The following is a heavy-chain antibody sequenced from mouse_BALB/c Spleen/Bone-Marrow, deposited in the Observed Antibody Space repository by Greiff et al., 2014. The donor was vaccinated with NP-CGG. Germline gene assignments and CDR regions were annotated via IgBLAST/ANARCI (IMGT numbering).Heavy chain of an antibody. CDR1: GYTFTSYV. CDR3: AREGVDYFDY. Sequence: SGPELVKPGASVKMSCKASGYTFTSYVIHWVKQKPGQGLEWIGYINPYNDATKFNERFKGKATLTSDKSSSTAHMVLSSLTSEDSAVYYCAREGVDYFDYWGQGTTLTVSS. J-gene: IGHJ2*01. V-gene: IGHV1-14*01. CDR2: INPYNDAT.